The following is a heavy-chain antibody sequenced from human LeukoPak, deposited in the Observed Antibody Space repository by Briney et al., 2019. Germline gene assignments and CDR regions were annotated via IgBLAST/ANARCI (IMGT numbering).Heavy chain of an antibody. CDR1: GYTFTSYY. Sequence: RASVKVSCKASGYTFTSYYTRWVRPAPGQGLEWMGIIKPSGGSTLYAQKFQGRVTVTSDMSTSTVYVELSSLRSEDTAVYYCAREVPENFNFEYWGQGTLVTVSS. CDR2: IKPSGGST. CDR3: AREVPENFNFEY. D-gene: IGHD2/OR15-2a*01. V-gene: IGHV1-46*01. J-gene: IGHJ4*02.